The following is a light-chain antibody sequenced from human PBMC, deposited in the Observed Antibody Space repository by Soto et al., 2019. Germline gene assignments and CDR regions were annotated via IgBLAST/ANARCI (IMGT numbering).Light chain of an antibody. Sequence: DIQMTQSPSSLSASVGDRVTITCRASQSIGTYLNWYHQKPGKAPKLLIYAASNWQSGVPSRFSGSGSGTDFTLTISRLRPEDFATYDCLQDYNYTSTFGQGTKVDSK. CDR3: LQDYNYTST. CDR1: QSIGTY. J-gene: IGKJ1*01. V-gene: IGKV1-39*01. CDR2: AAS.